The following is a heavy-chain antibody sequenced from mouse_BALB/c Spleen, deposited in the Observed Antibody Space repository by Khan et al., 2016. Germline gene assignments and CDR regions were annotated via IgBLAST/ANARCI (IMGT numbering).Heavy chain of an antibody. CDR3: ARYRYDDGNSRYFDV. V-gene: IGHV9-3-1*01. D-gene: IGHD1-1*01. CDR2: INTYSGES. Sequence: QVQLKQSGPELKKPGKTVKISCKASGYTFTNYGMNWVKQAPGKGLKWMGWINTYSGESTYADDFKGRFAFSLETSANTAYLQINNLKHEDTATYFCARYRYDDGNSRYFDVWGAGTTVTVSS. J-gene: IGHJ1*01. CDR1: GYTFTNYG.